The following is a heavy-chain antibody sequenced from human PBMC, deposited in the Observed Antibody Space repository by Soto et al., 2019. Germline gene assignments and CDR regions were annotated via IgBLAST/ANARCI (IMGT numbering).Heavy chain of an antibody. CDR2: INSDGSST. V-gene: IGHV3-74*01. Sequence: GGSLRLSCAASGFTFSSYWMHWVRQAPGKGLVWVSRINSDGSSTSYADSVKGRFTISRDNAKNTLYLQMNSLRAEDTAVYYCAKGASTTVFAFNDYWGQGTLVTVS. D-gene: IGHD4-17*01. J-gene: IGHJ4*02. CDR3: AKGASTTVFAFNDY. CDR1: GFTFSSYW.